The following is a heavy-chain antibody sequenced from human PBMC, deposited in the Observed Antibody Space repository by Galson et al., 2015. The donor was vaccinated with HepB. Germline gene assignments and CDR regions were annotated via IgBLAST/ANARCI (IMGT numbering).Heavy chain of an antibody. CDR2: INSDGSST. J-gene: IGHJ3*02. Sequence: AASGFTFSSYWMHWVRQAPGKGLVWVSRINSDGSSTSYADSVKGRFTISRDNAKNTLYLQMNSLRAEDMAVYYCARVLAAEGVADAFDIWGQGTMVTVSS. D-gene: IGHD3-10*01. V-gene: IGHV3-74*01. CDR3: ARVLAAEGVADAFDI. CDR1: GFTFSSYW.